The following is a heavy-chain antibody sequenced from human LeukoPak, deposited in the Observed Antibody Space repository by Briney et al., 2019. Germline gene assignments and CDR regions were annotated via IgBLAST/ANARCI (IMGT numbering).Heavy chain of an antibody. J-gene: IGHJ4*02. D-gene: IGHD2-15*01. Sequence: GGSLRLSCAASGFTFSSYAMSWVRQVPGKGLEWVSAISGSGGSTYYADSVKGRFTISRDNSKNTLYLQMNSLRAEDTAVYYCAKYIVVVVAATHFDYWGQGTLVTVSS. CDR3: AKYIVVVVAATHFDY. CDR2: ISGSGGST. V-gene: IGHV3-23*01. CDR1: GFTFSSYA.